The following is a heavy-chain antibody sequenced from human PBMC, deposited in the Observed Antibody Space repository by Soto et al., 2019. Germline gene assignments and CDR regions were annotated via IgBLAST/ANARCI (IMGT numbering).Heavy chain of an antibody. Sequence: SPTLSLTCAISGDSVSSNSAAWNWIRQSPSRGLEWLGRTYYRSKWYNDYAVSVKSRITINPVTSKNQFSLQLNSVTPEDTAVYYCAREGDIVVVVAASPWYYGMDVWGQGTTVTVSS. V-gene: IGHV6-1*01. D-gene: IGHD2-15*01. CDR3: AREGDIVVVVAASPWYYGMDV. CDR1: GDSVSSNSAA. J-gene: IGHJ6*02. CDR2: TYYRSKWYN.